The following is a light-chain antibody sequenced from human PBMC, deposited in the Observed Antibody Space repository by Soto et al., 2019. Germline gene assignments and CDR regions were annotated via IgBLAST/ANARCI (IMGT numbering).Light chain of an antibody. J-gene: IGLJ2*01. CDR3: CSYADGQTLA. V-gene: IGLV2-11*01. CDR1: SSDVGAYNY. CDR2: HVV. Sequence: QSALTQPASVSGSPGQSITISCTGTSSDVGAYNYVSWYQQYPGKAPKLMIYHVVQRPSGVPDRFSGSKSGTTASLIISGLQAEDEADYFCCSYADGQTLAFGGGTKVTVL.